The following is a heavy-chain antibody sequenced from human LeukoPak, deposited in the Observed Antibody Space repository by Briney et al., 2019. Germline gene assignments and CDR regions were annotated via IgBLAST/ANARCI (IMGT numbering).Heavy chain of an antibody. D-gene: IGHD5-18*01. CDR2: INHSGST. CDR1: GGSFSGYY. CDR3: ARGYWKRGYSYGTGYFDY. J-gene: IGHJ4*02. Sequence: RTSETLSLTCAVYGGSFSGYYWSWIRQPPWKGLEWIGEINHSGSTNYNPSLKSRVTIPVDTSKNQFSLKLSSVTAADTAVYYCARGYWKRGYSYGTGYFDYWGQGTLVTVSS. V-gene: IGHV4-34*01.